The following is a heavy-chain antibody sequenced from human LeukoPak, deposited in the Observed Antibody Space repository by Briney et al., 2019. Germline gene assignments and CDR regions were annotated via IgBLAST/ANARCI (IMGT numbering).Heavy chain of an antibody. CDR3: TTRNIAVAGTLIDY. CDR2: ISSSGSTI. V-gene: IGHV3-11*01. Sequence: GGSLRLSCAASGFTFSDYYMSWIRQAPGKGLEWVSYISSSGSTIYYADSVKGRFTISRDNAENSLYLQMNSLRAEDTAVYYCTTRNIAVAGTLIDYWGQGTLVTVSS. J-gene: IGHJ4*02. CDR1: GFTFSDYY. D-gene: IGHD6-19*01.